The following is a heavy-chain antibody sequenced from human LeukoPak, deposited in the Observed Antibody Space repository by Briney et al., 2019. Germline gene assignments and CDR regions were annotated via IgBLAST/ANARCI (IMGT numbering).Heavy chain of an antibody. CDR2: IYPGDSET. Sequence: GESLKISCKGSGYTFATYWIGWVRQMPGKGLEGVGIIYPGDSETRYSPSFKGQVTISADKSINTAYMHWNSLKASDTAMYYCARNYVGATDYWGQGTLVTVSS. D-gene: IGHD1-26*01. V-gene: IGHV5-51*01. CDR1: GYTFATYW. J-gene: IGHJ4*02. CDR3: ARNYVGATDY.